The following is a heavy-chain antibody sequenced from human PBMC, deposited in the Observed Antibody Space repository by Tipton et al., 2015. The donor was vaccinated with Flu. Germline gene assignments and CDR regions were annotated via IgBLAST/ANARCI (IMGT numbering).Heavy chain of an antibody. J-gene: IGHJ3*02. D-gene: IGHD2-15*01. Sequence: TLSLTCAVSGGSISSSNWWSWVHQPPGKGLEWVGEINHSGSTNYNPSLKSRVTISVDTSKNQFSLKLTSVTAADTAVYYCAKHCSGGSCSHAFDIWGQGTMVTVSS. CDR3: AKHCSGGSCSHAFDI. V-gene: IGHV4-4*02. CDR2: INHSGST. CDR1: GGSISSSNW.